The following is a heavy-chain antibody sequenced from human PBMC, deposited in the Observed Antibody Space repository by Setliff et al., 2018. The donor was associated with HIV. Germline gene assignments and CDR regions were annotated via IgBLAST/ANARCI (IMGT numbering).Heavy chain of an antibody. CDR1: GGSFSGYY. V-gene: IGHV4-34*01. J-gene: IGHJ4*02. CDR3: AGDRSGSPSI. D-gene: IGHD1-26*01. Sequence: PSETLSLTCAVYGGSFSGYYGRWIRQPPGKGLEWIGEVNHSGNTNYNPSLNSRVTISIDTSKNQFSLKLSSVTAADTAVYYCAGDRSGSPSIWGQGTLVTVSS. CDR2: VNHSGNT.